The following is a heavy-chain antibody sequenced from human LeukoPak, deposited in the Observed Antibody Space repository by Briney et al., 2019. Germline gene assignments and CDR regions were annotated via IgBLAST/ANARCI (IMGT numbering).Heavy chain of an antibody. J-gene: IGHJ4*02. CDR2: IIPIFGTA. CDR1: GGTFSSYA. CDR3: ARKTLRFLDPFDY. D-gene: IGHD3-3*01. V-gene: IGHV1-69*13. Sequence: SVKVSRKASGGTFSSYAISWVRQAPGQGLEWMGGIIPIFGTANYAQKFQGRVTITADESTSTAYMELSSLRSEDTAVYYCARKTLRFLDPFDYWGQGTLVTVSS.